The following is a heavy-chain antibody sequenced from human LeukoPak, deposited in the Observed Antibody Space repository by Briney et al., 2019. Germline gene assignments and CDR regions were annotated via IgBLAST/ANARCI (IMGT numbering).Heavy chain of an antibody. CDR1: GYTFTSYD. V-gene: IGHV1-8*01. CDR2: VNPNSGNT. D-gene: IGHD6-19*01. CDR3: ARGGGWLAYYYYYYMDV. J-gene: IGHJ6*03. Sequence: GASVKVSCKASGYTFTSYDINWVRRATGEGLEWVGWVNPNSGNTGYAQKFQGRVTMTRNTSISTAYMELSSLRSEDTAVYYCARGGGWLAYYYYYYMDVWGKGTTVTISS.